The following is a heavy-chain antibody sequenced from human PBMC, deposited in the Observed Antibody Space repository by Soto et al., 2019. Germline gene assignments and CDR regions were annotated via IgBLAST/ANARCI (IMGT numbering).Heavy chain of an antibody. CDR3: ASNTPGDFWSGYYQDYYYYGMDV. Sequence: SETLSLTCTVSGGSISSGGYYWSWIRQHPGKGLEWIGYIYYSGSTYYKQSLKSRVTISVDTSKNQYSLKLSSVTAADTAVYYCASNTPGDFWSGYYQDYYYYGMDVWGQGTTVTVSS. D-gene: IGHD3-3*01. V-gene: IGHV4-31*03. J-gene: IGHJ6*02. CDR2: IYYSGST. CDR1: GGSISSGGYY.